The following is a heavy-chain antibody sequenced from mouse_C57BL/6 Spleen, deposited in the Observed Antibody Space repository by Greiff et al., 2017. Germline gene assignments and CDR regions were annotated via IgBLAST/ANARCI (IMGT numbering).Heavy chain of an antibody. Sequence: QVQLQQSGAELMKPGASVKLSCKATGYTFTGYWIEWVKQRPGHGLEWIGEILPGSGSTNYNEKFKGKATFTADTSSNTAYMQLSSLTAEDSAIYYCARKEAYYSNYGGYYFDYWGQGTTLTVSS. D-gene: IGHD2-5*01. J-gene: IGHJ2*01. CDR2: ILPGSGST. V-gene: IGHV1-9*01. CDR1: GYTFTGYW. CDR3: ARKEAYYSNYGGYYFDY.